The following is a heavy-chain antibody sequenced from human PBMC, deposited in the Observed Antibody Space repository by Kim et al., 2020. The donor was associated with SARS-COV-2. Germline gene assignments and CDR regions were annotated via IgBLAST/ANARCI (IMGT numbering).Heavy chain of an antibody. CDR3: ARVYRKHFWSGYYQDHYYYYGMDV. CDR1: GFTFSSYS. V-gene: IGHV3-21*01. J-gene: IGHJ6*02. Sequence: GGSLRLSCAASGFTFSSYSMNWVRQAPGKGLEWVSSISSSSSYIYYADSVKGRFTISRDNAKNSLYLQMNSLRAEDTAVYYCARVYRKHFWSGYYQDHYYYYGMDVWGQGTTVTVSS. D-gene: IGHD3-3*02. CDR2: ISSSSSYI.